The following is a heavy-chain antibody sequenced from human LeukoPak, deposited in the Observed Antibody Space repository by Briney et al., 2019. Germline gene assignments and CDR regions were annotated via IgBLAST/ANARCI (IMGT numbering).Heavy chain of an antibody. D-gene: IGHD5-18*01. Sequence: GGSLRLSCAASGFTLSSYWMSWVRQAPGKGLEWVANIKQDGSEKYYVDSVKGRFTISRDNAKNSLYLQMNSLRAEDTAVYYCARGRAMVHYWGQGTLVTVSS. CDR1: GFTLSSYW. V-gene: IGHV3-7*01. J-gene: IGHJ4*02. CDR2: IKQDGSEK. CDR3: ARGRAMVHY.